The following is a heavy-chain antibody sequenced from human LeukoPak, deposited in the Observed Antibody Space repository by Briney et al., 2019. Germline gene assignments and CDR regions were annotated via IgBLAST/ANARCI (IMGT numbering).Heavy chain of an antibody. D-gene: IGHD6-13*01. V-gene: IGHV5-51*01. CDR1: GYSFTSYW. J-gene: IGHJ4*02. CDR2: IYPGDSDT. Sequence: GESLKISCKGSGYSFTSYWIGWVRQMPGKGLEWMGIIYPGDSDTRYSPSFQGQVTISADKSISTAYLQWSSLKASDTAMYYCARYLAAAGTGVGDYFDYWGQGTLVTVSS. CDR3: ARYLAAAGTGVGDYFDY.